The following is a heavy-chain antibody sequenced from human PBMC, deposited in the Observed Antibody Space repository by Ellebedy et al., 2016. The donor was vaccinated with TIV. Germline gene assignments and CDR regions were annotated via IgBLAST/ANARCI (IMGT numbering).Heavy chain of an antibody. D-gene: IGHD1-26*01. CDR3: ARDVSWVGFLDI. J-gene: IGHJ3*02. CDR2: ISTAGDTI. Sequence: GESLKISCAASEFTLSSYNMNWVRQAPGKGLEWVSYISTAGDTIYYAGSVKGRFTISRDNAKNSLYLQMNSLRDEDTAVYYCARDVSWVGFLDIWGQGTMVTVSS. CDR1: EFTLSSYN. V-gene: IGHV3-48*02.